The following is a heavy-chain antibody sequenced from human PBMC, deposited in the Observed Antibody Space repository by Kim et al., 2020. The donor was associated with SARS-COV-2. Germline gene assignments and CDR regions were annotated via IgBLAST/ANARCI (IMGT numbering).Heavy chain of an antibody. J-gene: IGHJ4*01. CDR3: AKEVVARNQGLSSTYDY. CDR1: GFSFNTYA. Sequence: GGSLRLSCAASGFSFNTYAMHWVRQAPGKGLEWVVVITYDGSNIYYADSVKGRFIISRDNTENSVYLQMNSLRADDTAIYYCAKEVVARNQGLSSTYDY. CDR2: ITYDGSNI. D-gene: IGHD6-19*01. V-gene: IGHV3-30*18.